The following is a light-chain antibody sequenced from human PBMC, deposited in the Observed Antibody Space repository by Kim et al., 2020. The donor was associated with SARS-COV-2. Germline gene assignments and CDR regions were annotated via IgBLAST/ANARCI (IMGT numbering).Light chain of an antibody. CDR2: GKN. CDR3: NSRDSSGNHQV. CDR1: SLRSYY. V-gene: IGLV3-19*01. Sequence: SSELTQDPDVSVALGQTVRITCQGDSLRSYYASWYQQKPGQAPVLVIYGKNNRPSGIPDRFSGSSSGNTASLTITGAQAEDEADYYCNSRDSSGNHQVFGGGTKLTVL. J-gene: IGLJ3*02.